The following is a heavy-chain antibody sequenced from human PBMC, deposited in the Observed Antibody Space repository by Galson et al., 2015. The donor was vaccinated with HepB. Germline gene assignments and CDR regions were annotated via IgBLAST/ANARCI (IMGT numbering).Heavy chain of an antibody. Sequence: QSGAEVTKPGASVTVSCKASGYTFTSYGISWVRQAPGQGLEWMGWISAYNGNTNYAQKLQGRVTMTTDTSTSTAYLELRSLRSDDTAVYYCARDLVRGVMGPNWFDPWGQGTLVTVSS. V-gene: IGHV1-18*04. CDR2: ISAYNGNT. D-gene: IGHD3-10*01. CDR3: ARDLVRGVMGPNWFDP. J-gene: IGHJ5*02. CDR1: GYTFTSYG.